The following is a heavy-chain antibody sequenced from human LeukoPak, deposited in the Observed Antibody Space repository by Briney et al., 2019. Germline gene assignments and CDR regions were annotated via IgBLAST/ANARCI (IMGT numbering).Heavy chain of an antibody. V-gene: IGHV1-69*13. Sequence: ASVTVSCKASGGTFSSYAISWVRQAPGQGLEWMGGIIPIFGTANYAQKFQGRVTVTADESTSTAYMELSSLRSEDTAVYYCARRKTYYDILTGYFDYWGQGTLVTVSS. J-gene: IGHJ4*02. CDR3: ARRKTYYDILTGYFDY. CDR2: IIPIFGTA. CDR1: GGTFSSYA. D-gene: IGHD3-9*01.